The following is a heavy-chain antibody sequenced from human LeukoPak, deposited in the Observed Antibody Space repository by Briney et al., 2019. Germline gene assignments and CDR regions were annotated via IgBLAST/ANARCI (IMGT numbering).Heavy chain of an antibody. V-gene: IGHV1-58*01. CDR1: GLTFTSSA. D-gene: IGHD3/OR15-3a*01. CDR2: IVVGSGNT. J-gene: IGHJ6*03. Sequence: ASVKVSCKASGLTFTSSAVQWVRQARGQRLEWIGWIVVGSGNTNYAQKFQERVTITRDMSTSTAYMELSSLRSEDTAVYYCAAERTGGRRHYMDVWGKGTTVTVSS. CDR3: AAERTGGRRHYMDV.